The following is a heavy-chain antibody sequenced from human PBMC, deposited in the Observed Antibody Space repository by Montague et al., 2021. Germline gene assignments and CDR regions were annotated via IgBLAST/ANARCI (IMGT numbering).Heavy chain of an antibody. Sequence: SLRLSCAASGSTFDDYAMHWVRQTPGKGLEWVSGISWNSGSIGYADSVKGRFTISRDNAKNSLYLQMNSLRAEDTALYYCAKDAGIVVVPARHFDYWGQGTLVTVSS. D-gene: IGHD2-2*01. CDR1: GSTFDDYA. CDR3: AKDAGIVVVPARHFDY. V-gene: IGHV3-9*01. J-gene: IGHJ4*02. CDR2: ISWNSGSI.